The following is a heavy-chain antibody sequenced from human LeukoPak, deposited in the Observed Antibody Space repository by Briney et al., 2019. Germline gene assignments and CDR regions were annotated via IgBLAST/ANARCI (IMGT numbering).Heavy chain of an antibody. Sequence: ASVKVSCKASGYTFTSCYMHWVRQAPGQGLEWMGIINPSGGSTSYAQKFQGRVTMTRDTSTSTVYMELSSLRSEDTAVYYCARLFYGGNSKDYLRQGTLVTVSS. CDR1: GYTFTSCY. J-gene: IGHJ4*02. CDR3: ARLFYGGNSKDY. V-gene: IGHV1-46*01. CDR2: INPSGGST. D-gene: IGHD4-23*01.